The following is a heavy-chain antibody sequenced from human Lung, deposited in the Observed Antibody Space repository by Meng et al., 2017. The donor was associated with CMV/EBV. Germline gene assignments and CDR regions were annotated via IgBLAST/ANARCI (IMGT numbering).Heavy chain of an antibody. Sequence: SXAASGFTFNTSAMHWVRQAPGKGLEWVAVISYDGSNKYTADSVQGRLTISRDNSKNNLYLQMNSLTVEDTAVYYCVRDQGGESMIAVLIERFGMDVWGQGTXVTVSS. V-gene: IGHV3-30-3*01. J-gene: IGHJ6*02. CDR2: ISYDGSNK. CDR3: VRDQGGESMIAVLIERFGMDV. CDR1: GFTFNTSA. D-gene: IGHD3-22*01.